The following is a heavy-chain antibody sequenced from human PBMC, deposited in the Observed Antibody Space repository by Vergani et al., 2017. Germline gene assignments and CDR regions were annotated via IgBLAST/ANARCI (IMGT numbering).Heavy chain of an antibody. CDR1: GASIKNDFYY. D-gene: IGHD4-23*01. CDR3: ARDNKQLRPRAFDL. Sequence: QVQLQESGPGLVKTSQTLSLTCPVSGASIKNDFYYWHWIRQPAGKGLEWIGRIYVSGITDYNSSLQSPVSMSVDTSKNQFSLTLTSVTAADTAVYYCARDNKQLRPRAFDLGGQGTMVTVSS. J-gene: IGHJ3*01. V-gene: IGHV4-61*02. CDR2: IYVSGIT.